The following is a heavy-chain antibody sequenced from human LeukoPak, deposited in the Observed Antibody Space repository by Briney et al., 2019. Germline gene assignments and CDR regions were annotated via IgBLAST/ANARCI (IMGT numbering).Heavy chain of an antibody. V-gene: IGHV3-74*01. D-gene: IGHD6-19*01. CDR2: INSDESSR. CDR3: ARDWAVANVDNY. Sequence: GGSLRLSCAASGFIFSSYWMHWVRQPPGKGLVWVAHINSDESSRYYADSVNGRFTISRDNAKNTLYLQMNGLRAEDTAIYFCARDWAVANVDNYWGQGTLVTVSS. CDR1: GFIFSSYW. J-gene: IGHJ4*02.